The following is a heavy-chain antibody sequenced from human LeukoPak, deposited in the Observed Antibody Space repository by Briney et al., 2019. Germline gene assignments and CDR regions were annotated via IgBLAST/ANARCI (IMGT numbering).Heavy chain of an antibody. V-gene: IGHV1-46*01. CDR1: GYTFTSYY. CDR2: INPSGGST. Sequence: ASVKVSCKASGYTFTSYYMHWVRQAPGQGLEWMGIINPSGGSTSYAQKFQGRVTMTRDMSTSTVYMELSSLRSEDTAVYYCARVHCYGSGSYYIGLLSNYYFDYWGQGTLVTVSS. J-gene: IGHJ4*02. CDR3: ARVHCYGSGSYYIGLLSNYYFDY. D-gene: IGHD3-10*01.